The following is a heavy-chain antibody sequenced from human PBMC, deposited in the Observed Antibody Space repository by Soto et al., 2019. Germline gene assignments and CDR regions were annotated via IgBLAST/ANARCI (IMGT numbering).Heavy chain of an antibody. CDR1: GFTFNSYA. CDR3: ARAREGYSYGVPAY. V-gene: IGHV3-30-3*01. CDR2: ISYDGNNK. D-gene: IGHD5-18*01. Sequence: QVQLVESGGGVVQPGRSLRLPCAASGFTFNSYAMHWVRQAPGKVLEWVAVISYDGNNKYYADSVKGRFSISRDSSKNTLYLQMNSLRIEDTAVYYCARAREGYSYGVPAYWGQGTLVSVSS. J-gene: IGHJ4*02.